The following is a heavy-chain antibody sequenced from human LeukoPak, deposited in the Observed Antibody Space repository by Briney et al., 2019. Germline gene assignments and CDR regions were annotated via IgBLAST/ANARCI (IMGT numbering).Heavy chain of an antibody. CDR2: ISSDGSNA. Sequence: GGSLRLSCAASGFTFSSYGMHWVRQAPGKGLEWVAVISSDGSNAYYADSVKGRFTMSRDNSKNTLFVQMNSLRAEDTAVYYCAKDLSGRKGPFDYWGQGTRVTVSS. J-gene: IGHJ4*02. D-gene: IGHD3-10*01. V-gene: IGHV3-30*18. CDR3: AKDLSGRKGPFDY. CDR1: GFTFSSYG.